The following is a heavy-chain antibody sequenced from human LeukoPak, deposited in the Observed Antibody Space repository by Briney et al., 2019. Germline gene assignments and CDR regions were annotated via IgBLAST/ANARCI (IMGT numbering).Heavy chain of an antibody. J-gene: IGHJ4*02. CDR3: AKKGSGWFFDY. CDR2: TWFDGSSE. D-gene: IGHD6-19*01. Sequence: GGSLRLSCAASGFTFSSSGMHWVRQAPGKGLEWVALTWFDGSSEYYGDSVKGRFTISRDNTKNTLYLQMNSLRAEDTAVYYCAKKGSGWFFDYWGQGTLVTVSS. V-gene: IGHV3-33*06. CDR1: GFTFSSSG.